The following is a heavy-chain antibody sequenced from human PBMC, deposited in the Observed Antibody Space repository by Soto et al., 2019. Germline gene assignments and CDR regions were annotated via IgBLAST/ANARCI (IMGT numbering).Heavy chain of an antibody. Sequence: SETLSLTCTVSGGSVSSGSYYWSWIRQPPGKGLEWIGYIYYSGSTNYNPSLKSRVTISVDTSKNQFSLKLSSVTAADTAVYYCARAYDFWSGYFNWFDPWGQGTLVTVSS. V-gene: IGHV4-61*01. CDR3: ARAYDFWSGYFNWFDP. J-gene: IGHJ5*02. D-gene: IGHD3-3*01. CDR1: GGSVSSGSYY. CDR2: IYYSGST.